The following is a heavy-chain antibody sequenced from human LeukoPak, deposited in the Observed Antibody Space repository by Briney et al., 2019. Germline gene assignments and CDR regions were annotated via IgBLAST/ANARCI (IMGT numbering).Heavy chain of an antibody. CDR1: GYTFTSYD. V-gene: IGHV1-8*01. CDR2: MNPNSGNT. D-gene: IGHD2-21*02. CDR3: ASSDFYCGGDCYSS. Sequence: ASVKVSCKASGYTFTSYDINWVRQATGQGLEWMGWMNPNSGNTGYAQKFQGRVTMTRNTSISTAYMELSSLRSEDTAVYYCASSDFYCGGDCYSSWGQGTLVTVSS. J-gene: IGHJ4*02.